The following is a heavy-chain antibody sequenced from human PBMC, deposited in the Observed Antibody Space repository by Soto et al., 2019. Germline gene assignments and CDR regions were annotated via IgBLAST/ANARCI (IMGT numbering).Heavy chain of an antibody. CDR1: GGSFGKSA. D-gene: IGHD3-3*01. CDR2: FIPVYRTL. J-gene: IGHJ4*02. V-gene: IGHV1-69*13. Sequence: SVKVSCKASGGSFGKSAINWVRQTPGQGLEWLGGFIPVYRTLNYAQKFQGRVTITADESTGTAYMTLSSLASDGTAVYYCATGVIWIGYFTVDSWGQGTRVTVYS. CDR3: ATGVIWIGYFTVDS.